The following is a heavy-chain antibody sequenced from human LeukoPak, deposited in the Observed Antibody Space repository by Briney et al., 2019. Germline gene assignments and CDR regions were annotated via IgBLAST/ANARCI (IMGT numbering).Heavy chain of an antibody. CDR3: ARESVVYYGSGSYIDY. CDR1: GYTFTSYA. Sequence: ASVKVSCKASGYTFTSYAMNWVRQAPGQGLEWMGWINTNTGNPTYAQGFTGRFVFSLDTSVSTAYLQISSLKAEDTAVYYCARESVVYYGSGSYIDYWGQGTLVTVSS. J-gene: IGHJ4*02. D-gene: IGHD3-10*01. CDR2: INTNTGNP. V-gene: IGHV7-4-1*02.